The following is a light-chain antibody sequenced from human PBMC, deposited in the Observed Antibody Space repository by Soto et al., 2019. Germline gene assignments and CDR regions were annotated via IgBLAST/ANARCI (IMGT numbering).Light chain of an antibody. V-gene: IGLV2-14*01. CDR1: SSDVGGYNY. CDR2: EVS. CDR3: TSYTSSATVV. Sequence: QSALTQPASVPGSPGQSITISCTGTSSDVGGYNYVSWYQQHPGKAPKLMIYEVSNRPSGVSNRVTGYKSGNTASLTSSGLQAEDEADYYCTSYTSSATVVFGGGTKLTVL. J-gene: IGLJ2*01.